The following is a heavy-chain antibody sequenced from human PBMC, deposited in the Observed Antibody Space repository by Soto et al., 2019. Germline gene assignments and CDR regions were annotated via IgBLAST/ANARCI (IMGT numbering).Heavy chain of an antibody. V-gene: IGHV4-34*01. CDR2: INHSGST. D-gene: IGHD2-15*01. J-gene: IGHJ5*02. CDR3: ARLPGVAFGGIFDP. CDR1: GGSFSGYY. Sequence: SETLALTCAVYGGSFSGYYWSWIRQPPGKGLEWIGEINHSGSTNYNPSLKSRVTISVDTSKNQFSLKLSSVTVADTAAYYCARLPGVAFGGIFDPWGQGTLVTGSS.